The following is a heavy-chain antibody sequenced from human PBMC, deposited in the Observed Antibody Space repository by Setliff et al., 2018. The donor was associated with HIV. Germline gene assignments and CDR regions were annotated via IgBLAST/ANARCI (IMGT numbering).Heavy chain of an antibody. V-gene: IGHV3-30*07. CDR3: AKDPRGSMVRGLINYFDP. Sequence: PGGSLRLSCAASGFIFSSYAMHWVRQAPGKGLEWVAVMSYDGNNKYYADSVKGRFIISRDNSKNTLYLQMNSLRAQDTAIYYCAKDPRGSMVRGLINYFDPWGQGTLVTVSS. CDR2: MSYDGNNK. D-gene: IGHD3-10*01. J-gene: IGHJ5*02. CDR1: GFIFSSYA.